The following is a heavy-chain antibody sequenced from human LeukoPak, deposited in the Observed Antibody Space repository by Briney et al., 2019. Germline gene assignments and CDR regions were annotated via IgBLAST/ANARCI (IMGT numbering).Heavy chain of an antibody. V-gene: IGHV3-74*01. J-gene: IGHJ3*02. CDR3: ARALEAAAGTYNDAFDI. CDR1: GFSFSTYW. CDR2: INSDASST. Sequence: AGGSLRLSCAASGFSFSTYWALWVRQAPGKGLLWVSRINSDASSTSYADSVKGRFTISRDNAKNSLYLQMNSLRAEDTAVYYCARALEAAAGTYNDAFDIWGQGTMVTVSS. D-gene: IGHD6-13*01.